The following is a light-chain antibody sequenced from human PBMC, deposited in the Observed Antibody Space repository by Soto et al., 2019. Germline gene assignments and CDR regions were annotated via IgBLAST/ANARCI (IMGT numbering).Light chain of an antibody. Sequence: EIVLTQSPGTLSLSPGERATLSCRASQTITTNHLAWYQKKPGQTPRLLIYGTSSRATGIPDRFSGSGSGTDFTLTISRLEPEDFAVYYCQHYGMSPQTFRQGTKVEVK. J-gene: IGKJ1*01. CDR1: QTITTNH. CDR3: QHYGMSPQT. CDR2: GTS. V-gene: IGKV3-20*01.